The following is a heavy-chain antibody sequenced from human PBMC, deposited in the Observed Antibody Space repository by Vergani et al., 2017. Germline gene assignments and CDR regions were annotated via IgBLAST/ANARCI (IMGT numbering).Heavy chain of an antibody. CDR3: ARVGTSSIRDYFDY. D-gene: IGHD2-2*01. CDR2: INPNSGGT. CDR1: GYTFTDDF. J-gene: IGHJ4*02. Sequence: QVQLVQSGAEVKKPGASVKVSCKASGYTFTDDFMHWVRQAPGQGLEWMGWINPNSGGTNYAQKFQGRVTMTRDTSISTAYMELSNLRSDDTAVYYCARVGTSSIRDYFDYWVQGTLVTVSS. V-gene: IGHV1-2*02.